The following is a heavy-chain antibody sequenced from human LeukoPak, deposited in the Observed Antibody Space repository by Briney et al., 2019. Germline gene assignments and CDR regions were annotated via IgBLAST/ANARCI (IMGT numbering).Heavy chain of an antibody. D-gene: IGHD2-2*02. CDR1: GGSISGSSYY. J-gene: IGHJ4*02. CDR3: ASWRCSSTSCYKFDY. V-gene: IGHV4-39*01. CDR2: IYYSGST. Sequence: PSETLSLACTVSGGSISGSSYYWGWLRQPPGKGLEWVGSIYYSGSTYYNPSLRSRVTISVDTSKNQFSLKLSSVTAADTAVYYCASWRCSSTSCYKFDYWGQGTLVTVSS.